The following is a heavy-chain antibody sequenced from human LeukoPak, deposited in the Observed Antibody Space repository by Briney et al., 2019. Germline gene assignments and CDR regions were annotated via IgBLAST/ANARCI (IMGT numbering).Heavy chain of an antibody. CDR1: GFTFSSYA. V-gene: IGHV3-30*04. Sequence: GRSLRLSCAASGFTFSSYAMHWVRQAPGKGLEWVAVISYDGSNKYYADSVKGRFTISRDNSKITLYLQMNSLRAEDTAVYYCARGPGSSGGAYVGDYWGHGTLVTVSS. CDR2: ISYDGSNK. CDR3: ARGPGSSGGAYVGDY. D-gene: IGHD3-22*01. J-gene: IGHJ4*01.